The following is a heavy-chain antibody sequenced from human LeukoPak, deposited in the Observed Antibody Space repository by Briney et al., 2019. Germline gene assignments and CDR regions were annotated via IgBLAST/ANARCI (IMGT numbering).Heavy chain of an antibody. Sequence: GSLRLSCAASGFTFSSYAMSWVRQAPGKGLEGVSAISGSGGSTYYADSVKGRFTISRDNSKNTLYLQMNSLRAEDTAVYYCAALVSSSSAVDYWGQGTLVTVSS. J-gene: IGHJ4*02. CDR2: ISGSGGST. CDR3: AALVSSSSAVDY. D-gene: IGHD6-6*01. V-gene: IGHV3-23*01. CDR1: GFTFSSYA.